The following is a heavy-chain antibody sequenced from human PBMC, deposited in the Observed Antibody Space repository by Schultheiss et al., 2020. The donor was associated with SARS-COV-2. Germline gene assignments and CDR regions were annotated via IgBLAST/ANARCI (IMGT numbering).Heavy chain of an antibody. V-gene: IGHV3-9*01. CDR2: ISWNSGSI. J-gene: IGHJ4*02. CDR3: AKAPLPVAGRGYYFDY. Sequence: SLKISCAASGFTFDDYAMHWVRQAPGKGLEWVSGISWNSGSIGYADSVKGRFTISRDNAKNSLYLQMNSLRAEDTALYYCAKAPLPVAGRGYYFDYWGQGILVTVSS. D-gene: IGHD6-19*01. CDR1: GFTFDDYA.